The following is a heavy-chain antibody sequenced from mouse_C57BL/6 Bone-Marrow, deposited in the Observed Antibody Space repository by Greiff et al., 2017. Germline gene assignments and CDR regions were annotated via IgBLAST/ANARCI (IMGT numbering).Heavy chain of an antibody. J-gene: IGHJ4*01. CDR2: ISDGGSYT. CDR3: ARDGETAQAFYAMDY. Sequence: EVMLVESGGGLVKPGGSLKLSCAASGFTFSSYAMSWVRQTPDKRLEWVATISDGGSYTYYPDNVKGRFTISRDNAKNNLYLQMSHLKSEDTAMYYCARDGETAQAFYAMDYWGQGTSVTVSS. CDR1: GFTFSSYA. V-gene: IGHV5-4*01. D-gene: IGHD3-2*02.